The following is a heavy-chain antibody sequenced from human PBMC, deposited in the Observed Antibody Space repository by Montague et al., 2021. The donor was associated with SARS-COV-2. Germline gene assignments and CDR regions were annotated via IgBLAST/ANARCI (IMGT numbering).Heavy chain of an antibody. J-gene: IGHJ3*01. CDR2: IYTSGST. CDR1: GGSISSGNYY. D-gene: IGHD5-24*01. Sequence: TLSLTCTVSGGSISSGNYYWSWIRQPAGKGLEWIGRIYTSGSTNYNPSLKSRVTISVHTSNNQFSLKLSSVTAADTAVYYCARDPPGPDGAFDLWGQGAMVIVSS. V-gene: IGHV4-61*02. CDR3: ARDPPGPDGAFDL.